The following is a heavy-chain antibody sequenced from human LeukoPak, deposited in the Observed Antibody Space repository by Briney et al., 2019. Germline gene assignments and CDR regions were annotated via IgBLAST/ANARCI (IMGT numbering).Heavy chain of an antibody. Sequence: SETLSLTCTVSGGSISSYYWSWLRQPPGKGLEWIGYIYYSGSTNYNPSLKSRVTISVDTSKNQFSLKLSSVTAADTAVYYCARSSGWYLDYWGQGTLVTVSS. D-gene: IGHD6-19*01. J-gene: IGHJ4*02. CDR3: ARSSGWYLDY. CDR2: IYYSGST. CDR1: GGSISSYY. V-gene: IGHV4-59*01.